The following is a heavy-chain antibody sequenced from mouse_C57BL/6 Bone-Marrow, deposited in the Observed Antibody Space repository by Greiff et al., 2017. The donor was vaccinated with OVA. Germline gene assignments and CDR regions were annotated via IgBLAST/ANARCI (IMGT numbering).Heavy chain of an antibody. CDR2: INPNNGGT. Sequence: EVQLQQSGPELVKPGASVKISCKASGYTFTDYYMNWVKQSHGKSLEWIGDINPNNGGTSYNQKFKGKATLTVDKSSSTAYMELRSLTSEDSAVYYCARKVYYYDAMDYWGQGTSVTVSS. D-gene: IGHD1-1*01. CDR3: ARKVYYYDAMDY. CDR1: GYTFTDYY. V-gene: IGHV1-26*01. J-gene: IGHJ4*01.